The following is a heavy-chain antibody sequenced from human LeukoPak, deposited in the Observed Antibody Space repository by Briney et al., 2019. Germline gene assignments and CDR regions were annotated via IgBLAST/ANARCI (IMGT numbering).Heavy chain of an antibody. CDR2: IWYDGGNK. CDR3: ARDGHDYGDSPYYFDY. CDR1: GFTFSSYG. J-gene: IGHJ4*02. V-gene: IGHV3-33*01. D-gene: IGHD4-17*01. Sequence: GRSLRLSCAASGFTFSSYGMHWVRQAPGKGLEWVAVIWYDGGNKYYADSVKGRFTISRDNSKNTLYLQMNSLRAEDTAVYYCARDGHDYGDSPYYFDYWGQGTLVTVSS.